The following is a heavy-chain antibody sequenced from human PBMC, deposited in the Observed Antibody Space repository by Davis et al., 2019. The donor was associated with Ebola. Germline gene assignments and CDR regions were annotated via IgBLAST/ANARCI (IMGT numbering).Heavy chain of an antibody. CDR3: ARVKIGYSLRWFEP. CDR2: INSDGSST. CDR1: GFTFSSYW. D-gene: IGHD5-18*01. Sequence: HTGGSLRLSCAASGFTFSSYWMHWVRQAPGKGLVWVSRINSDGSSTSYADSVKGRFTISRDNAKNTLYQQMNSLRAEDTAVYYCARVKIGYSLRWFEPWGQGALVTVSS. V-gene: IGHV3-74*01. J-gene: IGHJ5*02.